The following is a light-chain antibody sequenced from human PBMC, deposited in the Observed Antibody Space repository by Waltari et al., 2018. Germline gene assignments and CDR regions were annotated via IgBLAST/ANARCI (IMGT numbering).Light chain of an antibody. Sequence: QAVLTQPPSASGAPGPMVSISCSGTNSNIGSNTVNWYQQLPGTAPKLPISSDYQRPSGVPDRFFGSRSGTSASLAISGLLSEDEADYYCATWDDSLNGWVFGGGTKLTVL. CDR3: ATWDDSLNGWV. CDR2: SDY. CDR1: NSNIGSNT. J-gene: IGLJ3*02. V-gene: IGLV1-44*01.